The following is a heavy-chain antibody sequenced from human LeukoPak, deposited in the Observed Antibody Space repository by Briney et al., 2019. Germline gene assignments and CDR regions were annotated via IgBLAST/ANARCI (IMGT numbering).Heavy chain of an antibody. CDR1: GGSISRGGDC. CDR2: ISGSGST. V-gene: IGHV4-31*03. Sequence: SETLSLTCSVSGGSISRGGDCWAWIRQHPEKGLEWIGYISGSGSTYYNPSLRSRVTISADTSKNQFSLKLTSVTAADTAVFYCARVPIIRGVIEDWGQGTLVSVSS. D-gene: IGHD3-10*01. CDR3: ARVPIIRGVIED. J-gene: IGHJ4*02.